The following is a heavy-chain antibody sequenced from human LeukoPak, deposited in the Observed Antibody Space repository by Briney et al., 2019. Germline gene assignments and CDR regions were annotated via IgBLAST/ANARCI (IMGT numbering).Heavy chain of an antibody. CDR3: AKVGRGFWSGYYSPYYYMDV. CDR2: IRYDGSNK. D-gene: IGHD3-3*01. Sequence: PGGSLRLSCAASGFTFSSYGMHWVRQAPGKGLEWVAFIRYDGSNKYYADSVKGRFTISRDNSKNTLYLQMNSLRAEDTAVYYCAKVGRGFWSGYYSPYYYMDVWGKGTTVTVSS. V-gene: IGHV3-30*02. CDR1: GFTFSSYG. J-gene: IGHJ6*03.